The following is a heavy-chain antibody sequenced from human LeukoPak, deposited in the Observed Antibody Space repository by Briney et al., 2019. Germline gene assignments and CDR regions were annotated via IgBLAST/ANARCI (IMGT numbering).Heavy chain of an antibody. J-gene: IGHJ4*02. D-gene: IGHD2-2*01. CDR2: FDPEDGET. Sequence: ASVKVSCKASGGTFSSYAISWVRQAPGKGLEWMGGFDPEDGETIYAQKFQGRVTMTEDTSTDTAYMELSSLRSEDTAVYYCATSYCSSTSCLYYFDYWGQGTLVTVSS. CDR3: ATSYCSSTSCLYYFDY. V-gene: IGHV1-24*01. CDR1: GGTFSSYA.